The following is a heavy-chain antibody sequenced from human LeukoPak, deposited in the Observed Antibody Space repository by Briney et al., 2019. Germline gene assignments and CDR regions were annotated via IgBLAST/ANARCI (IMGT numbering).Heavy chain of an antibody. CDR3: ARGGPNRSGWTLDY. CDR2: SNSDKGNT. Sequence: GASVKVSCKASGYIFTNYAIHWVRQAPGQRLEWMGWSNSDKGNTEYSQKFQDRVIITRDTSASTAYMELSSLRPEDTAVFFCARGGPNRSGWTLDYWGQGTLVTVSS. D-gene: IGHD6-19*01. CDR1: GYIFTNYA. V-gene: IGHV1-3*01. J-gene: IGHJ4*02.